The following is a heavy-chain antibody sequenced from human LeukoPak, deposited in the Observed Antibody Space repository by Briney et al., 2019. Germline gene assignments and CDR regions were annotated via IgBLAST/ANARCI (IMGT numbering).Heavy chain of an antibody. Sequence: GGALRLSCAASGFTFSSYAMSWVRQAPGKGLEWVSAISGSGGSTYYADSVKGRFTISRDNSKNTLYLQMNSLRAEDTAVYYCAKGGRVQLWTLDYWGQGTLVTVSS. J-gene: IGHJ4*02. CDR1: GFTFSSYA. CDR2: ISGSGGST. D-gene: IGHD5-18*01. V-gene: IGHV3-23*01. CDR3: AKGGRVQLWTLDY.